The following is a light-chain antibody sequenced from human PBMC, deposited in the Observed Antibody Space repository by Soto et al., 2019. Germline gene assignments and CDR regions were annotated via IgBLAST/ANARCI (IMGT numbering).Light chain of an antibody. CDR2: DAS. V-gene: IGKV1-5*01. CDR3: QQYNSYPWT. Sequence: EIQMTQSASTLSACVGDRVSIXCRASQSMRSGLVWYQQKPGKAPKPLIYDASSLEGGAPSSFSGSGSGTEFTPTITSLQPDDFATYYRQQYNSYPWTFGQGTKVDIK. J-gene: IGKJ1*01. CDR1: QSMRSG.